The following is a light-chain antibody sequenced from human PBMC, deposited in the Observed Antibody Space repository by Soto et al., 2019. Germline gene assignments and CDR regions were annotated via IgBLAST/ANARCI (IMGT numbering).Light chain of an antibody. V-gene: IGKV1-9*01. Sequence: DIPFTQSPSFLSASVGARVTITCRPSQAVPNNMAWYQQKPGKPPKLLIYEESTLHSGVPSRFSGRKSGTQFALTIDSLQPEDFATYYCQQVRTYPRTFGGGTKVDIK. J-gene: IGKJ4*01. CDR1: QAVPNN. CDR3: QQVRTYPRT. CDR2: EES.